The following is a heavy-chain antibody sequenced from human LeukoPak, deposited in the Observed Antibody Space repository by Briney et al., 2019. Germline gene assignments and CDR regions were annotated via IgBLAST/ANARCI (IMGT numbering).Heavy chain of an antibody. CDR2: IYYGGST. D-gene: IGHD5-12*01. CDR3: ARAHGSGGDYFDH. V-gene: IGHV4-31*03. J-gene: IGHJ4*02. Sequence: PSETLSLTCTVSGGSISSGGYYWSWIRQHPGKGLEWIGYIYYGGSTYYNPSLKSRVTISVDTSKNQFSLKLSSVTAADTAVYYCARAHGSGGDYFDHWGQGTLVTVSS. CDR1: GGSISSGGYY.